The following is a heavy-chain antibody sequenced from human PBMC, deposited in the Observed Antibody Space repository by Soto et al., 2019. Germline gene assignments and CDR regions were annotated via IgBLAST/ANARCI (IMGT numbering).Heavy chain of an antibody. V-gene: IGHV3-74*01. CDR3: ARDLGWNQDY. Sequence: GGSLRLSCAASGFTFSSYWMHWVRQAPGKGLVWVSRLNPDGSSTSYADSVKGRFTISRDNAKNTLYLQMNSLRAEDTAVYYWARDLGWNQDYWGQGTLVTVSS. CDR1: GFTFSSYW. D-gene: IGHD1-1*01. CDR2: LNPDGSST. J-gene: IGHJ4*02.